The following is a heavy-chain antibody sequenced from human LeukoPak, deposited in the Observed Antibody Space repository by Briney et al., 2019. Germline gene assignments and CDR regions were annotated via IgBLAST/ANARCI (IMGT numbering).Heavy chain of an antibody. J-gene: IGHJ4*02. Sequence: SGGSLRLSCVASGFMFSNSWMYWVRQGPGKGPVWVSRMKTDGTRIEYADSVKGRFTISRDNAKNTLFLQMSSLRVEDTAVYYCARGADHGGSYYPDWGQGTRVSVSS. V-gene: IGHV3-74*01. CDR3: ARGADHGGSYYPD. CDR1: GFMFSNSW. CDR2: MKTDGTRI. D-gene: IGHD3-10*01.